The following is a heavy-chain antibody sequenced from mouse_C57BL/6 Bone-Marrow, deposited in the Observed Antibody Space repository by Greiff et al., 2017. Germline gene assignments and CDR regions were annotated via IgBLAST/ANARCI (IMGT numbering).Heavy chain of an antibody. D-gene: IGHD1-1*01. Sequence: VQLQQSGAELVRPGASVKLSCKASGYTFTDYYINWVKQRPGQGLEWIARIYPGSGNTYYNEKFKGKATLTAENSSSTAYMQLSSLTSEDSAVFFCARAVEYYYGFAYWGQGTLVTVSA. CDR1: GYTFTDYY. CDR3: ARAVEYYYGFAY. V-gene: IGHV1-76*01. CDR2: IYPGSGNT. J-gene: IGHJ3*01.